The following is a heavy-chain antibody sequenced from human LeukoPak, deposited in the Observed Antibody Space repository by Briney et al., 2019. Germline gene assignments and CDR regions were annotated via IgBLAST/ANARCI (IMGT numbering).Heavy chain of an antibody. CDR3: ARFRTLLYYGSGSGRDY. CDR1: GGSISSSSYY. Sequence: SETLSLTCTVSGGSISSSSYYWGWIRQPPGKGLEWIGSIYYSGSTYYNPSLKSRVTISVDTSKNQFSLKLSSVTAADTAVYYCARFRTLLYYGSGSGRDYWGQGTLVTVSS. J-gene: IGHJ4*02. D-gene: IGHD3-10*01. CDR2: IYYSGST. V-gene: IGHV4-39*01.